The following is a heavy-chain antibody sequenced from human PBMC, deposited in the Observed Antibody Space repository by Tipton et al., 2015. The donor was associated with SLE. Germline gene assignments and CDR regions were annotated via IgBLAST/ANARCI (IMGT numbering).Heavy chain of an antibody. CDR1: GFTFSSYA. D-gene: IGHD3-9*01. CDR3: AKVPQYYDILTGYYLLD. CDR2: IRGSGGVT. Sequence: SLRLSCAASGFTFSSYAMSWVRQAPGKGLEWVSAIRGSGGVTCYADSVKGRFTISRDNSKNTLYLQMNSLRAEDTAVYYCAKVPQYYDILTGYYLLDWGQGTTVTVSS. V-gene: IGHV3-23*01. J-gene: IGHJ6*02.